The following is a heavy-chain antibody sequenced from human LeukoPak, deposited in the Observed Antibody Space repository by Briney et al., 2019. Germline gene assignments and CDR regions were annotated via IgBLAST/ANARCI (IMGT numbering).Heavy chain of an antibody. CDR1: GYTFTGYY. CDR2: INPNSGGT. J-gene: IGHJ5*02. CDR3: ARGKEVYNWNYYPVGSWFDP. Sequence: GASVKVSCKASGYTFTGYYMHWVRQAPGQGLEWMGWINPNSGGTNYAQKFQGRVTMTRDTSISTAYMELSRLRSDDTAVYYCARGKEVYNWNYYPVGSWFDPWGQGTLVTVSS. D-gene: IGHD1-7*01. V-gene: IGHV1-2*02.